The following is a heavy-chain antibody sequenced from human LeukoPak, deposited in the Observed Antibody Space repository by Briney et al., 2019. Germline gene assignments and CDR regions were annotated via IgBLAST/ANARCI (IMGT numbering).Heavy chain of an antibody. CDR3: ATVGSVIVVVRSYYFDY. J-gene: IGHJ4*02. Sequence: GASVKVSCKVSGYTLTELSMHWVRQAPGKGLEWMGGFDPEGGETIYAQKFQGRVTMTEDTSTGTAYMELSSLRSEDAAVYYCATVGSVIVVVRSYYFDYWGQGTLVTVSS. V-gene: IGHV1-24*01. CDR2: FDPEGGET. CDR1: GYTLTELS. D-gene: IGHD3-22*01.